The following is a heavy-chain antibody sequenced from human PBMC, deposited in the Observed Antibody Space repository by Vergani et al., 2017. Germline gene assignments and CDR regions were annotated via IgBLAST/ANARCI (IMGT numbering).Heavy chain of an antibody. CDR1: GGSISSYY. CDR3: ASLYCSSTSCYPDYYFDY. V-gene: IGHV4-4*09. Sequence: QVQLQESGPGLVKPSETLSLTCTVSGGSISSYYWSWIRPPPGKGLEWIGYIYTSGSTNYNPSLKSRVTIAVDTSKNQFSLKLSSVTAADTAVYYCASLYCSSTSCYPDYYFDYWGQGTLVTVSS. J-gene: IGHJ4*02. D-gene: IGHD2-2*01. CDR2: IYTSGST.